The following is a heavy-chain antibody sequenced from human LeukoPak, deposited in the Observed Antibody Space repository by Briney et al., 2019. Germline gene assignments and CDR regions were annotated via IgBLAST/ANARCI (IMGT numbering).Heavy chain of an antibody. V-gene: IGHV1-58*01. CDR2: IVVGSGNT. Sequence: SVPVSCQATGFTFTSYAVQWLRPPRGQRLEWIGWIVVGSGNTNYAQKFQERVTITRDMSTSTAYMELSSLRSEDTAVYYCAADQAWELPGYWGQGTLVTVSS. D-gene: IGHD1-26*01. J-gene: IGHJ4*02. CDR3: AADQAWELPGY. CDR1: GFTFTSYA.